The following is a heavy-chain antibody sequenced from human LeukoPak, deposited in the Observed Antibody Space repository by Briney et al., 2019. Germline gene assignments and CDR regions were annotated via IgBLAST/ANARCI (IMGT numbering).Heavy chain of an antibody. V-gene: IGHV4-39*07. D-gene: IGHD3-10*01. CDR3: ARGPGGLWFGELLAPRYFDL. Sequence: SETLSLTCTVSGGSISSSSYYWGWIRQPPGKGLEWIGSIYYSGSTYYNPSLKSRVTISVDTSKNQFSLKLSSVTAADTAVYYCARGPGGLWFGELLAPRYFDLWGRGTLVTVSS. J-gene: IGHJ2*01. CDR1: GGSISSSSYY. CDR2: IYYSGST.